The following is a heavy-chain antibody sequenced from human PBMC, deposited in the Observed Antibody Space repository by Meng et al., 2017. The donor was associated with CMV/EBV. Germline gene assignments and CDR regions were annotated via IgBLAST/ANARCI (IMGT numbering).Heavy chain of an antibody. V-gene: IGHV3-66*01. D-gene: IGHD2-2*02. CDR1: GFTFSSYW. J-gene: IGHJ4*02. Sequence: GESLKISCAASGFTFSSYWMHWVRQAPGKGLEWVSVIYSGGSTYYADSVKGRFTISRDNSKNSLYLQMNSLRAEDTAVYYCARGRGYCSSTSCYRAFDYWGQGTPVTVSS. CDR3: ARGRGYCSSTSCYRAFDY. CDR2: IYSGGST.